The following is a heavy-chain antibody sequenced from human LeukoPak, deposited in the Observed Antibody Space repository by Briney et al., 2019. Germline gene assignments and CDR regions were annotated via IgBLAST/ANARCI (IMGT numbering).Heavy chain of an antibody. CDR3: TTDPGYSGYDYGDY. CDR2: IKSKTDGGTT. D-gene: IGHD5-12*01. CDR1: GYTFSNAW. Sequence: GGSLRLSCAASGYTFSNAWMSWVRQAPGKGLEWVGRIKSKTDGGTTDYAAPVKGRFTISRDDSKNTLYLQMNSLKTKDTAVYYCTTDPGYSGYDYGDYWGQGTLVTVSS. J-gene: IGHJ4*02. V-gene: IGHV3-15*01.